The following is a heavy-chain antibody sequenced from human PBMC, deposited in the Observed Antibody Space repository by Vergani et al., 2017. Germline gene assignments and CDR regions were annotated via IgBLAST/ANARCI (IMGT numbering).Heavy chain of an antibody. CDR2: ISYDGSNK. V-gene: IGHV3-30-3*01. J-gene: IGHJ5*02. Sequence: QVQLVESGGGVVQPGRSLRLSCAASGFTFSSYAMHWVRQAPGKGLEWGAVISYDGSNKYYADSVKGRFTISRDNSKNTLYLQMNSLRAEDTAVYYCARDKGTQYYYDSSGWFDPWGQGTLVTVSS. D-gene: IGHD3-22*01. CDR1: GFTFSSYA. CDR3: ARDKGTQYYYDSSGWFDP.